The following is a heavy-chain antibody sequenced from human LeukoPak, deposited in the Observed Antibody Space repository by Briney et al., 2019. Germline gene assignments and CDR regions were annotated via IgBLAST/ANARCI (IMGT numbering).Heavy chain of an antibody. CDR2: IKSKTDGGTT. V-gene: IGHV3-15*01. Sequence: GGSLRLSCAASGFTFSNAWMSWVRQAPGKGLEWVGRIKSKTDGGTTDYAAPVKGRFTISRDDSKNTLYLQMNSLKTEDTAVYYCARVLRGVTAAATWMDVWGKGTTVTVSS. J-gene: IGHJ6*04. CDR1: GFTFSNAW. D-gene: IGHD6-13*01. CDR3: ARVLRGVTAAATWMDV.